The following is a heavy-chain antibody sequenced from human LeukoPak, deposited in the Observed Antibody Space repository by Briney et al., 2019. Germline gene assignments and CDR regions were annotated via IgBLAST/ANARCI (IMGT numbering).Heavy chain of an antibody. D-gene: IGHD3-10*01. J-gene: IGHJ6*03. V-gene: IGHV1-24*01. CDR1: GYTLTELS. CDR2: FDPEDGET. Sequence: GASVNVSCKVSGYTLTELSMHWVRQPPGKGLEWMGGFDPEDGETIYAQKSQGRVTMTEDTSTDTAYMELSSLRSEDTAVYYCATSLITMVRGVTPYYYYYMDVWGKGTTVTISS. CDR3: ATSLITMVRGVTPYYYYYMDV.